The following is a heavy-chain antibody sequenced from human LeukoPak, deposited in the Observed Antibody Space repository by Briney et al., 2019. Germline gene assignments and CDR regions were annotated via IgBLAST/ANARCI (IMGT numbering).Heavy chain of an antibody. D-gene: IGHD6-13*01. CDR2: INHSGST. CDR3: ARVMQQQLGGPYYYYYYYMGV. V-gene: IGHV4-34*01. CDR1: GGSFSGYY. J-gene: IGHJ6*03. Sequence: KPSETLSLTCAVYGGSFSGYYWSWIRQPPGKGLEWIGEINHSGSTNYNPSLKSRVTISVDTSKNQFSLKLSSVTAADTAVYYCARVMQQQLGGPYYYYYYYMGVWGKGTTVTVSS.